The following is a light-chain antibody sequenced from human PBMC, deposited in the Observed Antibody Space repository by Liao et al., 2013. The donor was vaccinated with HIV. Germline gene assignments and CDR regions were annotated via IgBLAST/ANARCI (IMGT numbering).Light chain of an antibody. CDR1: KLGDKF. CDR2: QDS. J-gene: IGLJ2*01. CDR3: QAWDRNTAI. Sequence: SYELTQPPSVSVSPGQTASITCSGDKLGDKFACWYQQKPGQSPLLVIYQDSKRPSGIPERFSGSNSGNTATLTISGTQPMDEADYYCQAWDRNTAIFGGGTKLTVL. V-gene: IGLV3-1*01.